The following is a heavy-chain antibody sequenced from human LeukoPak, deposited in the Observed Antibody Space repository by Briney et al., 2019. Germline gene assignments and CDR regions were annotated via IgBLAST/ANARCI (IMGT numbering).Heavy chain of an antibody. Sequence: PGGSLRLSCAASGFTFDDYAMHWVRQAPGKGLEWVSGISWNSGSIGYADSVKGRFTISRDNSKNTLYLQMNSLRAEDTAVYYCAKGSNYDFWSGYLSFDYWGQGTLVTVSS. J-gene: IGHJ4*02. CDR2: ISWNSGSI. V-gene: IGHV3-9*01. CDR3: AKGSNYDFWSGYLSFDY. D-gene: IGHD3-3*01. CDR1: GFTFDDYA.